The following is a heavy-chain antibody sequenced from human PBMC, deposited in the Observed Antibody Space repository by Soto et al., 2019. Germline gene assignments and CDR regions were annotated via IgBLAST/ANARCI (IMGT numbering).Heavy chain of an antibody. J-gene: IGHJ4*02. D-gene: IGHD3-22*01. V-gene: IGHV4-31*03. CDR2: IYYSGST. Sequence: SETLSLTCTVSGGSISSGGYYWSWIRQHPGKGLEWIGYIYYSGSTYYNPSLKSRVTISVDTSKNQFSLKLSSVTAADTAVYYCARDGGGIGDSGYYYYWGQGTLVTVSS. CDR1: GGSISSGGYY. CDR3: ARDGGGIGDSGYYYY.